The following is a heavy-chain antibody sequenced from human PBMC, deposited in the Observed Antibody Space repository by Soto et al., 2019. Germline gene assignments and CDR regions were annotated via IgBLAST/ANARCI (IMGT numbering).Heavy chain of an antibody. V-gene: IGHV4-30-2*01. CDR1: GGSISSGGYS. Sequence: SETLSLTCAVSGGSISSGGYSWSWIRQPPGKGLEWIGYIYHSGSTYYNPSLKSRVTISGDRSKNQFSLKLSSLTAADTAVYYCASLTGTPPNWFDPWGQGTLVTVSS. CDR3: ASLTGTPPNWFDP. J-gene: IGHJ5*02. D-gene: IGHD2-15*01. CDR2: IYHSGST.